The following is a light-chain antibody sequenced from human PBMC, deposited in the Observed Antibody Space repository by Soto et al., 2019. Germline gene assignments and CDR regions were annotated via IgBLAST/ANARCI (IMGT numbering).Light chain of an antibody. J-gene: IGKJ4*01. Sequence: DIVMTQSPDSLAVSLGERATFNCNSSQTILHNSNKKNYLAWYQQKPGQSPKLLLYWASTRESGVTDRFSGSGSGTVCTLTISSLQDEDVAVYYCQQYYSPPLTFGGGTKGEIK. V-gene: IGKV4-1*01. CDR1: QTILHNSNKKNY. CDR3: QQYYSPPLT. CDR2: WAS.